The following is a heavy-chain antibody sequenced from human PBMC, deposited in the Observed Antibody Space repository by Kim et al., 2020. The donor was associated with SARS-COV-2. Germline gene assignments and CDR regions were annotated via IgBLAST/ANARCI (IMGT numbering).Heavy chain of an antibody. V-gene: IGHV3-73*01. CDR1: GFSFSDSA. CDR3: ARGPTYSESYWDAFDI. CDR2: IRSKANSYAT. Sequence: GGSLRLSCAASGFSFSDSAMHWVRQASGKGLEWVGRIRSKANSYATVYAVSVEGRFTISRDDSKNTAYLQMDSLETEDTAVYYCARGPTYSESYWDAFDIWGQGTMVTVSS. J-gene: IGHJ3*02. D-gene: IGHD1-26*01.